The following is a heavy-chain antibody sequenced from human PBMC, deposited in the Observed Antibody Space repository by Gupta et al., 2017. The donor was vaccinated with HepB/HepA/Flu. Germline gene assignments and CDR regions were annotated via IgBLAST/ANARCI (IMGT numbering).Heavy chain of an antibody. Sequence: QLQLRESGPGLAKPSATLSLTCTISGASISIHHWSWIRQPPGKGGEGMGSIHCRGGDTNKASLSSGGVMSKDTAKNKFSQKLTARTAADTAVEEGAERGGGCWGPGGPVTVS. CDR3: AERGGGC. CDR1: GASISIHH. J-gene: IGHJ4*02. V-gene: IGHV4-59*03. CDR2: IHCRGGD. D-gene: IGHD3-16*01.